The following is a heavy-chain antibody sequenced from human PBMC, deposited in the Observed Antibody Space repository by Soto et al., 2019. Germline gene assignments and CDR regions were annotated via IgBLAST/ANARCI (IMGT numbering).Heavy chain of an antibody. CDR2: MIPIFGTP. V-gene: IGHV1-69*01. D-gene: IGHD3-10*01. CDR1: GGIFSTYA. J-gene: IGHJ4*02. Sequence: QVQLVQSGAAVKKPGSSVKVSCKASGGIFSTYAISWLRQAPGQGLEWMGGMIPIFGTPNYAQRFQGRVTITADESTSTAYMELSRLRSEDTAVYYCARDRDDYGSGNYYNRIDFWGQGTLVTVSS. CDR3: ARDRDDYGSGNYYNRIDF.